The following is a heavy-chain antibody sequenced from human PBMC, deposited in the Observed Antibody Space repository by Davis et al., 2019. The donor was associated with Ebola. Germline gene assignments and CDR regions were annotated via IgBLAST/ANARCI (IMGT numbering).Heavy chain of an antibody. V-gene: IGHV4-39*01. Sequence: PSETLSLTCTVSGGSISSSSYFWGWIRQPPGKGLEWIGSMYYSGNTYYNPSLKSRVTISVDTSKNQFSLKLSSVTAPDTAVYYCARQVLEWSFDYWGQGTLVTVSS. CDR3: ARQVLEWSFDY. CDR2: MYYSGNT. D-gene: IGHD3-3*01. CDR1: GGSISSSSYF. J-gene: IGHJ4*02.